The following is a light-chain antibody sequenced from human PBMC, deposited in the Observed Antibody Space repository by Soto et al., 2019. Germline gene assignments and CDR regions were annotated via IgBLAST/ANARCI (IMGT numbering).Light chain of an antibody. CDR2: GAS. CDR3: QQYGNSPLYS. Sequence: EIVLTQSPGTLSLSPGERATLSCRASESVSDSYLAWYQQRPGQAPRLLIYGASNRATGVPGRFGGSGSGTDSNLTISRLEPEDFAVYYCQQYGNSPLYSFGQGTKLEIK. CDR1: ESVSDSY. V-gene: IGKV3-20*01. J-gene: IGKJ2*03.